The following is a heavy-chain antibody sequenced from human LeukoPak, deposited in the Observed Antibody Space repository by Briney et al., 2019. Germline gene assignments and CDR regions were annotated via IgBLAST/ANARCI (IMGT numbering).Heavy chain of an antibody. Sequence: ASVKVSCKASGYTFTSYGISWVRQAPGQGLEWMGWISAYNDNTNYAQKLQGRVTMTTDTSTSTAYMELRSLRSDDTAVYYCARSINMYDSSGSDAFDIWGQGTMVTVSS. V-gene: IGHV1-18*01. J-gene: IGHJ3*02. CDR1: GYTFTSYG. CDR3: ARSINMYDSSGSDAFDI. CDR2: ISAYNDNT. D-gene: IGHD3-22*01.